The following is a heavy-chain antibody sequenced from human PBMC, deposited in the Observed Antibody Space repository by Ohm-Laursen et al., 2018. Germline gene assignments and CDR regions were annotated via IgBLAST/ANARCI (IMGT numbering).Heavy chain of an antibody. CDR2: INPSGGST. J-gene: IGHJ4*02. Sequence: ASVKVSCKASGSTFTSYYMHWVRQAPGQGLEWMGIINPSGGSTSYAQKFQGRVTITADESTSTAYMELSSLRSEDTAVYYCASGRSGYYRYYFDYWGQGTLVTVSS. CDR3: ASGRSGYYRYYFDY. D-gene: IGHD3-22*01. V-gene: IGHV1-46*01. CDR1: GSTFTSYY.